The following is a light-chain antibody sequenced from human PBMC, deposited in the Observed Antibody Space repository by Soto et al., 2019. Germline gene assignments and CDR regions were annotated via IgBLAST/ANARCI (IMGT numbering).Light chain of an antibody. CDR3: QSYDSSLSAPYV. CDR1: SSNIGAGYD. J-gene: IGLJ1*01. V-gene: IGLV1-40*01. CDR2: GNN. Sequence: QSVLTQPPSVSGAPGQRVTVSCTGSSSNIGAGYDVHWYQQLPGTAPKLLIYGNNNRPSGVPDRFSGSKSGTSASLAITGLQAEDEADYYCQSYDSSLSAPYVFGTGTKVPS.